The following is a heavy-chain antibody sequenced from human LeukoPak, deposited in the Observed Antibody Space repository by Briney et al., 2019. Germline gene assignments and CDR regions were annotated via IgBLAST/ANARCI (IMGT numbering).Heavy chain of an antibody. Sequence: GGSLRLSCAASGFTFSRYGMSWVRQTPGKGLDWVSAISGSGISTYYADSVKGRFTISRDNSKNTLYLQMNTLRAEDTAVYYCAADGDLDYWGQGTLVTVSS. CDR2: ISGSGIST. CDR3: AADGDLDY. J-gene: IGHJ4*02. V-gene: IGHV3-23*01. D-gene: IGHD3-10*01. CDR1: GFTFSRYG.